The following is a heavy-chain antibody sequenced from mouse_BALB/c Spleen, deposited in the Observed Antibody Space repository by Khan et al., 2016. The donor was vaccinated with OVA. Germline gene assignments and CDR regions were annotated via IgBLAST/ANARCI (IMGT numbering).Heavy chain of an antibody. CDR3: ARRACYYDSEGFAY. CDR2: VSTGGGYT. Sequence: EVQLQESGGDLVKPGGSLKLSCAASGFTFSTYGMSWVRQTPDKRLEWVATVSTGGGYTYYPDSVTGRFIISRDNAKNTRYLLMISLKLEDAAMLYCARRACYYDSEGFAYWGQGTLVTVSA. D-gene: IGHD1-1*01. CDR1: GFTFSTYG. J-gene: IGHJ3*01. V-gene: IGHV5-6*01.